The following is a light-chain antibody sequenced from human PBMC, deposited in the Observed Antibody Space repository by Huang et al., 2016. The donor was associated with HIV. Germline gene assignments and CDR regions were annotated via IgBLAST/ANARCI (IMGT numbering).Light chain of an antibody. J-gene: IGKJ2*04. Sequence: EIVLTQSPATLSLSPGERATLSCRASQKISTFLAWYQQQPGQAPRLLIHGASKRATGIPARFSGSGSGTDFTLTISSLEPEDFAVYYCQQRSNWPRGSFGQGTKLEIK. V-gene: IGKV3-11*01. CDR2: GAS. CDR3: QQRSNWPRGS. CDR1: QKISTF.